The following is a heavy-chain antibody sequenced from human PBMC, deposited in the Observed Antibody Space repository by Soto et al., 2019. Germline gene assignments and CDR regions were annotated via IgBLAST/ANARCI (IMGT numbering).Heavy chain of an antibody. V-gene: IGHV3-20*03. CDR3: ARGWKWLAVHAFDI. D-gene: IGHD6-19*01. CDR1: GVKFVDFV. Sequence: AAGVKFVDFVRSWISHTQGKGLEWVCGINWNGGSTGYADSVKGRFTISRDNAKNSLYLQMNSLRAEDTALYYCARGWKWLAVHAFDIRGQGTMVTVSS. CDR2: INWNGGST. J-gene: IGHJ3*02.